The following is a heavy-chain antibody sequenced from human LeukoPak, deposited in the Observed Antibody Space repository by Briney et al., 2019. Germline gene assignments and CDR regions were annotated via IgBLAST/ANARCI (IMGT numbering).Heavy chain of an antibody. V-gene: IGHV1-8*03. CDR3: ARGKYSSSWYDP. Sequence: ASVKVSCKASGYTFTSYDINWVRQATGQGLEWMGWMSPNSGNTGYAQKFQGRVTITRNTSISTAYMELSSLRSEDTAVYYCARGKYSSSWYDPWGQGTLVTVSS. D-gene: IGHD6-13*01. CDR1: GYTFTSYD. J-gene: IGHJ5*02. CDR2: MSPNSGNT.